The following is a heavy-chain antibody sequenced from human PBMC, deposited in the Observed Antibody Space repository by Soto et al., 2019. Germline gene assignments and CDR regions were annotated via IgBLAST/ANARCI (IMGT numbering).Heavy chain of an antibody. Sequence: PSETLSLTCAVSGGSTSNDNYYWRWIRQPPGKGLEWIGYIYYSGSTGYNPSLKSRVTISVDTYKNQFSLKLSSVTAADTAVYYCARESHEGLGEGVFDSWGQGTLVTVSS. D-gene: IGHD4-17*01. CDR1: GGSTSNDNYY. J-gene: IGHJ4*02. CDR2: IYYSGST. CDR3: ARESHEGLGEGVFDS. V-gene: IGHV4-30-4*01.